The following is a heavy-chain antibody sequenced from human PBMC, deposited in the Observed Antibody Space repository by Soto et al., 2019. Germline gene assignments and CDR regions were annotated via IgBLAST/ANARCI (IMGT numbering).Heavy chain of an antibody. J-gene: IGHJ3*02. CDR1: GGSISSYY. CDR3: ASLGSTSCYECDDAFDI. CDR2: IYYSGST. V-gene: IGHV4-59*01. D-gene: IGHD2-2*01. Sequence: QVQLQESGPGLVKPSETLSLTCTVSGGSISSYYWSWIRQPPGKGLEWIGYIYYSGSTNYNPSLKSRVTISVDTSKNQFSLKLSSVTAADTAVYYCASLGSTSCYECDDAFDIWGQGTMVTVSS.